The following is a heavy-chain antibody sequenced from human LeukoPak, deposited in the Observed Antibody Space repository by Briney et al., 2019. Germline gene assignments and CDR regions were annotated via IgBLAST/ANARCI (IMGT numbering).Heavy chain of an antibody. CDR2: IYYTGST. V-gene: IGHV4-30-4*08. CDR1: GGSISGSDYY. D-gene: IGHD3-9*01. Sequence: PSETLSLTCTVSGGSISGSDYYWSWIRQPPGKGLEWIGYIYYTGSTYYNPSLESRVSISLDTSRNQFSLNLSSVTAADTAVYYCVRAPFPGYWNYWGQGTLVTVSS. J-gene: IGHJ4*02. CDR3: VRAPFPGYWNY.